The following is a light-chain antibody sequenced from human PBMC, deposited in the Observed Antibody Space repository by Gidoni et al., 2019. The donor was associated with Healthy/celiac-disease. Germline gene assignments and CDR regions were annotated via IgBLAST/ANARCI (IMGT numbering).Light chain of an antibody. Sequence: VLTPSPGTLSLSPGERATLSCRASQSVSSSYLAWYQQKPGQAPRLLIYGAASRATGIPDRCSGSGSGTDFTLTSSRLEPEDFAVYYWQQYGSAPYTFXXXTKLEIK. V-gene: IGKV3-20*01. J-gene: IGKJ2*01. CDR3: QQYGSAPYT. CDR2: GAA. CDR1: QSVSSSY.